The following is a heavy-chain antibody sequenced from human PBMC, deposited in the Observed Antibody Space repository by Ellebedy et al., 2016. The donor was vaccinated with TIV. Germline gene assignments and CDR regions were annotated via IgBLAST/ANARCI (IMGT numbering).Heavy chain of an antibody. CDR3: ARDKPAGDYYDSSGYDY. V-gene: IGHV1-18*01. Sequence: GESLKISCKGSGYSFTSYGISWVRQAPGQGLEWMGWISAYNGNTNYAQKLQGRVTMTTDTSTSTAYMELRSLRSDDTAVYYCARDKPAGDYYDSSGYDYWGQGTLVTVSS. CDR2: ISAYNGNT. D-gene: IGHD3-22*01. CDR1: GYSFTSYG. J-gene: IGHJ4*02.